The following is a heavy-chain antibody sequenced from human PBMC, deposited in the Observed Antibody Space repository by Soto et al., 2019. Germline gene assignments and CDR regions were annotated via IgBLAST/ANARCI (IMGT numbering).Heavy chain of an antibody. V-gene: IGHV1-18*01. CDR1: GYTFPNYG. D-gene: IGHD2-8*01. CDR2: VSAYNGDT. J-gene: IGHJ6*02. Sequence: QVELVQSGAEVKEPGASVKVSCKASGYTFPNYGINWGRQAPGQGLEWMGWVSAYNGDTYFAQNLQGRIAMTTDTSTNTAYMKLRSLSSGATAVYSCARVRAYLYGVDVWGQETTVSVSS. CDR3: ARVRAYLYGVDV.